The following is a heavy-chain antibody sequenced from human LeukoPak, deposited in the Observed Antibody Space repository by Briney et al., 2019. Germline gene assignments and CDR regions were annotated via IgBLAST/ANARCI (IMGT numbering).Heavy chain of an antibody. CDR2: MNPNSGNT. CDR1: GYTFTSYD. Sequence: GASVKVSCKASGYTFTSYDINWVRQATGQGLEWMGWMNPNSGNTGYAQKFQGRVTMTRNTSISTAYMELSSLRSEDTAVYYCARGPPLEWFHNWFDPWGQGTLVTVSS. J-gene: IGHJ5*02. CDR3: ARGPPLEWFHNWFDP. V-gene: IGHV1-8*01. D-gene: IGHD3-3*01.